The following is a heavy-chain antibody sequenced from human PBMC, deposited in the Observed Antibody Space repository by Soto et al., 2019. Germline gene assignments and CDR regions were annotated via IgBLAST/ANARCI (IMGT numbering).Heavy chain of an antibody. V-gene: IGHV4-30-4*01. CDR2: IYYSGST. D-gene: IGHD3-22*01. CDR1: GGSISSGDYY. CDR3: ARGYDRRYYYDSSGYYNWFDP. J-gene: IGHJ5*02. Sequence: PSETMSLTCTVSGGSISSGDYYWSWIRKPPGKGLEWIGYIYYSGSTYYNPSLKSRVTISVDTSKNQFSLKLSSVTAADTAVYYCARGYDRRYYYDSSGYYNWFDPWGQGTLVTVSS.